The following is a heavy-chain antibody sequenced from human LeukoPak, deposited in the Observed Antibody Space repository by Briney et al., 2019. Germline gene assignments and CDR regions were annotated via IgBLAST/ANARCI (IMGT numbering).Heavy chain of an antibody. CDR2: MNPNTGNT. CDR3: ARGAGVTISYYHYYIDV. D-gene: IGHD3-10*01. Sequence: ASVKVSCKASGYTFTSYDINWVRQATGQGLERMGWMNPNTGNTGYAQKFQGRVTITRNTSISTVYKELSSLRSEDTAVYYCARGAGVTISYYHYYIDVWGKGTTVTVSS. V-gene: IGHV1-8*03. CDR1: GYTFTSYD. J-gene: IGHJ6*03.